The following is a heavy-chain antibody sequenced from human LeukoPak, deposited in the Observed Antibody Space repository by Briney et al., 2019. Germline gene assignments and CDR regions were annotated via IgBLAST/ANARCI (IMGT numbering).Heavy chain of an antibody. D-gene: IGHD6-13*01. V-gene: IGHV1-69*04. Sequence: SVTVSCKASGGTFSSYAISWVRQAPGPGLEWMGRIIPIFGIANYAQKFQGRVTSTADKSTSTAYMELSSLRSEDTAVYYCARGGGIAAAGTDYFDYWGQGTLVTVSS. CDR1: GGTFSSYA. CDR3: ARGGGIAAAGTDYFDY. CDR2: IIPIFGIA. J-gene: IGHJ4*02.